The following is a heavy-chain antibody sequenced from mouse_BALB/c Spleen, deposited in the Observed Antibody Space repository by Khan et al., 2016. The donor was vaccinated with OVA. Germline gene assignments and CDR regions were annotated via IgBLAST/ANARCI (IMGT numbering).Heavy chain of an antibody. CDR1: GYTFINYW. CDR3: ARRGLLWDFDY. D-gene: IGHD2-1*01. V-gene: IGHV1-7*01. CDR2: INPSTAYT. Sequence: VQLQQSGAELAKPGASVKMSCKASGYTFINYWILWVKQRPGQGLEWIGYINPSTAYTEYNQNFKDKATLTADKSSRTAYMQLSSLTSEDSAVYYCARRGLLWDFDYWGQGTTLTVSS. J-gene: IGHJ2*01.